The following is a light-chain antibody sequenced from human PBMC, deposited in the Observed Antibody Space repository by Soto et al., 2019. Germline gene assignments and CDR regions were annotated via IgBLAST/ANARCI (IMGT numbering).Light chain of an antibody. V-gene: IGLV2-14*01. CDR2: DVS. Sequence: ALTQPASVSGSPGQSITISCTGTSSDVGGYNYVSWYQQHPGKAPKFMIYDVSNRPSGVSNRFSGSKSDNTASLTISGLQAEDEADYYCSSYTTSNTRQIVFGTGTKVTVL. CDR1: SSDVGGYNY. J-gene: IGLJ1*01. CDR3: SSYTTSNTRQIV.